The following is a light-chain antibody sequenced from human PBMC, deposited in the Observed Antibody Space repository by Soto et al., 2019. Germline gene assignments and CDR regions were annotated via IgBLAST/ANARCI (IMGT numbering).Light chain of an antibody. V-gene: IGKV3-15*01. J-gene: IGKJ4*01. CDR3: QPYNNWPLT. Sequence: EIVVSQSPGTLSLSQGERATLSCRASQSVSSSYLAWYQQKPGQTPRLLIYDTSTRATGVPARFSGSRSGPEFTLTINSLQSEDFAIYYCQPYNNWPLTFGGGTKVDIK. CDR2: DTS. CDR1: QSVSSSY.